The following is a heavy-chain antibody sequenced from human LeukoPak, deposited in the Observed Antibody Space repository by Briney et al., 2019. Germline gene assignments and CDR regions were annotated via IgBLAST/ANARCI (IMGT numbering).Heavy chain of an antibody. CDR1: GFTFDDYA. Sequence: PGGSLRLSCAASGFTFDDYAMHWVRQAPGKGLVWVSRTDPNGITTYADSVKGRFTISRDNAKNTLYLQMNSLRAEDTARYYCARSGGIIDYWGQGTLVTVSS. D-gene: IGHD3-10*01. J-gene: IGHJ4*02. CDR3: ARSGGIIDY. CDR2: TDPNGIT. V-gene: IGHV3-74*03.